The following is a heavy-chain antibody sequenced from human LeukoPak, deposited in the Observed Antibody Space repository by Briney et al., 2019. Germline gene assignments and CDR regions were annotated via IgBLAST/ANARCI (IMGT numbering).Heavy chain of an antibody. CDR3: ASQYDFTSY. CDR1: GGSFSGYY. J-gene: IGHJ4*02. CDR2: INHSGST. D-gene: IGHD3-3*01. Sequence: SGTLSLTCAVYGGSFSGYYWSWIRQPPGKGLEWIGEINHSGSTNYNPSLKSRVTISVDTSKNQFSLKLSSVTAADTAVYYCASQYDFTSYWGQGTLVTVSS. V-gene: IGHV4-34*01.